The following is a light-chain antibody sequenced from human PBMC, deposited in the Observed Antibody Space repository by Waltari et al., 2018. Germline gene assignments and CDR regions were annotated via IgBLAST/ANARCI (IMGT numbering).Light chain of an antibody. CDR3: GTWDTNLRAGV. V-gene: IGLV1-51*01. J-gene: IGLJ2*01. Sequence: QSVLTQPPSVSATPGPKVTISCPGSSSNIGGGYVSWYQQLPGTAPKLLIYYNTERHSGIPDRFSGSKSGTSATLDISGLQTGDEADYYCGTWDTNLRAGVFGGGTKLTVL. CDR1: SSNIGGGY. CDR2: YNT.